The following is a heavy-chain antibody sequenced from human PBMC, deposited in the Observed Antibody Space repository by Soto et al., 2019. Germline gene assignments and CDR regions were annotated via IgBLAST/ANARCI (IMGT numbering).Heavy chain of an antibody. D-gene: IGHD3-10*01. CDR3: ARGFGRFNY. V-gene: IGHV3-48*03. CDR2: IDGSGATK. Sequence: EVQLLESGGGLVQPGGSLRLSCGVSGFTFNDFEMNWVRQAPGKGPEWLAYIDGSGATKKYADSVRGRFTISRDNPNNALFLQMSSLSAADTAISYCARGFGRFNYWGQGTQVSVSS. J-gene: IGHJ4*02. CDR1: GFTFNDFE.